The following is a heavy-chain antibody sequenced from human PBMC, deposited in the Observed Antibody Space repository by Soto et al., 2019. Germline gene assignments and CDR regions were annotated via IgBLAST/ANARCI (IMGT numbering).Heavy chain of an antibody. V-gene: IGHV1-69*13. D-gene: IGHD1-26*01. CDR1: GGTFSSYA. CDR3: ATSRSGSYGDYYYYGMDV. J-gene: IGHJ6*02. CDR2: IIPIFGTA. Sequence: SVKVSCKASGGTFSSYAISWVRQAPGQGLEWMGGIIPIFGTANYAQKFQGRVTITADESTSTAYMELSSLRSEDTAVYYCATSRSGSYGDYYYYGMDVWGQGTTVTVSS.